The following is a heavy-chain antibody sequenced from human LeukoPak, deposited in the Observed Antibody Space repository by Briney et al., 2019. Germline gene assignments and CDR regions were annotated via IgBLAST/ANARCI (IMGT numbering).Heavy chain of an antibody. J-gene: IGHJ3*02. D-gene: IGHD2-8*01. CDR2: IYTSGST. V-gene: IGHV4-4*07. CDR1: GGSFSSYY. Sequence: SETLSLTCTVSGGSFSSYYWSWIRQPAGKGLEWSGRIYTSGSTNYNPSLKSRVTMSVDTSKNQFSLKLSSVTAADTAVYYCARAGYCTNGVCYSRIAFDIWGQGTMVTVSS. CDR3: ARAGYCTNGVCYSRIAFDI.